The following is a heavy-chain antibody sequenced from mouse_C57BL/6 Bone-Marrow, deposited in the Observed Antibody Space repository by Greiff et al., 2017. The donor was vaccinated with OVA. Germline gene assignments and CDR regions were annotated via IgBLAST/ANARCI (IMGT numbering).Heavy chain of an antibody. D-gene: IGHD2-3*01. V-gene: IGHV1-59*01. CDR1: GYTFTSYW. Sequence: QVQLQQPGAELVRPGTSVKLSCKASGYTFTSYWMHWVKQRPGQGLEWIGVIDPSDSYTNYNQKFKGKATLTVDTSSSTAYMQLSSLTSEDSAVYYCARGGGYYIFDYWGQGTTLTVSS. CDR3: ARGGGYYIFDY. CDR2: IDPSDSYT. J-gene: IGHJ2*01.